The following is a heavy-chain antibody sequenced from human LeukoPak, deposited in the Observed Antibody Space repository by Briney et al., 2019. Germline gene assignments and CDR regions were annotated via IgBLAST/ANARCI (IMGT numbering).Heavy chain of an antibody. Sequence: SETLSLTCTVSGHSLSSYYWNWIRQPPGKGLEWVGYIYYTGGTNCNPSLKSRVTMSVGTSKNQISLKLNSVTPADTAVYYCARGLRSSSWFFDYWGQGTEVSVSS. CDR2: IYYTGGT. V-gene: IGHV4-59*01. CDR3: ARGLRSSSWFFDY. D-gene: IGHD6-13*01. CDR1: GHSLSSYY. J-gene: IGHJ4*02.